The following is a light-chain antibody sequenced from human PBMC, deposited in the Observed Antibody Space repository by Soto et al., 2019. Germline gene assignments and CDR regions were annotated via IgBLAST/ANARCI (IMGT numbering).Light chain of an antibody. CDR1: SSDVGGYDF. CDR3: TSYTRSDIGV. J-gene: IGLJ3*02. CDR2: DVS. Sequence: QSALTQPASVSGSPGQSITISCTGTSSDVGGYDFVSWYQQRPGKAPKLIIHDVSNRPSGVSNRFSGSKSGNTASLTISGLQAEDEADYYCTSYTRSDIGVFGGGTKLTVL. V-gene: IGLV2-14*01.